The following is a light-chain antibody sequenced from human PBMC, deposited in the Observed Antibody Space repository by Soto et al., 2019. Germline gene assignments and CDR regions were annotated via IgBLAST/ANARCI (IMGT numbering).Light chain of an antibody. V-gene: IGLV2-8*01. J-gene: IGLJ3*02. CDR2: EVN. CDR3: SSYAGGNNWV. CDR1: SSDVGTHNY. Sequence: QSALTQPPSASGSPGQSVTISCTGTSSDVGTHNYVSWYQQNPGKAPKLMLYEVNKRPSGVPDRFSGPKSGNTASLTVSGLQAEDEANYYCSSYAGGNNWVFGGGTQLTVL.